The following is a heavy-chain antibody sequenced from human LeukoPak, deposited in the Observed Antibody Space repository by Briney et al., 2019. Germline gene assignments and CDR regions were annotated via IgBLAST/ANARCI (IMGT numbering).Heavy chain of an antibody. D-gene: IGHD1-26*01. J-gene: IGHJ4*02. CDR2: ISGSGGST. CDR3: AKSQRSYQNNFNY. Sequence: GGSLRLSCAASGFTFSSYAMSWVRQAPGKGLEWVSGISGSGGSTNYADSVKGRFTISRDNSKNTLYLQMNSLRAEDTAIYYCAKSQRSYQNNFNYWGQGTLVTVSS. V-gene: IGHV3-23*01. CDR1: GFTFSSYA.